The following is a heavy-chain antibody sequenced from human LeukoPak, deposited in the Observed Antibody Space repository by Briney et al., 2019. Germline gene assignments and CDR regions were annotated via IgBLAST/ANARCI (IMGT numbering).Heavy chain of an antibody. CDR2: LDSSGAYI. D-gene: IGHD2-8*01. J-gene: IGHJ6*03. CDR1: GFTFNTYT. Sequence: GGSLRLPCAASGFTFNTYTMNWARQAPGKGLEWLSSLDSSGAYIFYADSVKGRFTISRDDAKKSLYLQMNSLRAEDTAVYFCARYAEVYYYVDLWGTGTTVIVSS. V-gene: IGHV3-21*01. CDR3: ARYAEVYYYVDL.